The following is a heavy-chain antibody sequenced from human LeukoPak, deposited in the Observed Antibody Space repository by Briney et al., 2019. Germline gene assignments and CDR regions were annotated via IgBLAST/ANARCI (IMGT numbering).Heavy chain of an antibody. CDR3: ARDMVEMATDDAFDI. CDR2: IKEDGSER. J-gene: IGHJ3*02. D-gene: IGHD5-24*01. Sequence: GESLRLSCEGSAFIFSGRWMNWVRQTPGKGLGWVASIKEDGSERQYVDSVKGRFSISRDNTKGSLFLQLNSLRAEDTAVYYCARDMVEMATDDAFDIWGQGTMVTVSS. CDR1: AFIFSGRW. V-gene: IGHV3-7*03.